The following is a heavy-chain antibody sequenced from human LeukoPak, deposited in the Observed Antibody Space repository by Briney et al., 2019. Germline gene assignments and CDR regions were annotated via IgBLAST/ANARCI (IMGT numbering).Heavy chain of an antibody. Sequence: SETLSLTCIVSGASMNDYYWSWIRQPPGKGLEWIGEINHSGSTNYNPSLKSRVTISVDTSKNQFSLKLSSVTAADTAVYYCARARYSSSSRIFDYWGQGTLVTVSS. CDR2: INHSGST. D-gene: IGHD6-6*01. CDR3: ARARYSSSSRIFDY. V-gene: IGHV4-34*01. CDR1: GASMNDYY. J-gene: IGHJ4*02.